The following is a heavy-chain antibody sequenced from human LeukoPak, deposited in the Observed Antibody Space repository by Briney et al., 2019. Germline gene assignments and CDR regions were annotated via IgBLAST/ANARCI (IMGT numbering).Heavy chain of an antibody. D-gene: IGHD3-22*01. CDR1: GFTFSTYW. CDR2: INTDGSST. J-gene: IGHJ4*02. V-gene: IGHV3-74*01. CDR3: AKDRGRYYDSSGYYWGYYFDS. Sequence: GGSLRLSCAAASGFTFSTYWMHWVRQAPGKGLVWVSRINTDGSSTSYADSVRGRFTISSDNAKNTLYLQMNSLSADDTAVYYCAKDRGRYYDSSGYYWGYYFDSWGQGILVTVST.